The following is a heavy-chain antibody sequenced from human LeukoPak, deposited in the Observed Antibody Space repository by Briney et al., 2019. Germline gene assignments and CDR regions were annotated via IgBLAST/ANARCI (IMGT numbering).Heavy chain of an antibody. CDR1: GGSIGSTTYY. V-gene: IGHV4-39*07. CDR3: ARCKLWFGELGADNWFDP. D-gene: IGHD3-10*01. Sequence: SETLSLTCTVSGGSIGSTTYYWGWIRQPPGKGLEWIGSIYYSGSTYYNPSLKSRVTISVDTSKNQFSLKLSSVTAADTAVYYCARCKLWFGELGADNWFDPWGQGTLVTVSS. CDR2: IYYSGST. J-gene: IGHJ5*02.